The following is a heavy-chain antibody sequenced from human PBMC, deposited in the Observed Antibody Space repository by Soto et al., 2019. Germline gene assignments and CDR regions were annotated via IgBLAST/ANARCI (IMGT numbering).Heavy chain of an antibody. D-gene: IGHD6-13*01. J-gene: IGHJ6*01. CDR3: ARGGQHRKASYNYEMDV. CDR1: GGTFSSYS. V-gene: IGHV1-69*01. Sequence: QVQLVQSGAEVKKPGSSVKVSCKASGGTFSSYSISWVRQAPGQGLEWMGGSIPIFRTANYAQKFQGRVTITADESTSTVYMELSSLRSEDTAVYYRARGGQHRKASYNYEMDVWGQGTTVTVSS. CDR2: SIPIFRTA.